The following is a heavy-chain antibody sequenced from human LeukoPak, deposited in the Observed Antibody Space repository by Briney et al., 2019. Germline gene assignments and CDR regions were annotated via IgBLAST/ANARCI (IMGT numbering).Heavy chain of an antibody. Sequence: GGSLRLSCAASGFTFSSYTVNWVRQAPGKGLEWVSSISSSSNFIYYADSVKGRFTISRDNVKNSLYLQMNSLRAEDTAVYYCARDLRYIDYWGQGTLVTASS. J-gene: IGHJ4*02. CDR2: ISSSSNFI. CDR1: GFTFSSYT. V-gene: IGHV3-21*01. CDR3: ARDLRYIDY.